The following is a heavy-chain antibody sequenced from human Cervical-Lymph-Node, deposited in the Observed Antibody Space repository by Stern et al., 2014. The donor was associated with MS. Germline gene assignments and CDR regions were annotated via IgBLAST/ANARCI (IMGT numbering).Heavy chain of an antibody. Sequence: MQLVESGAEVRKPGSSVKVSCKASGGTFSRYGISWVRQAPGQGLEWMGGIIPVVGTADYAEQFQGRVAITADGSTSTAYMELSSLTSADTAVYYCARGPNNRDFFEYWGQGTLVTVSS. J-gene: IGHJ4*02. D-gene: IGHD1/OR15-1a*01. CDR2: IIPVVGTA. V-gene: IGHV1-69*01. CDR3: ARGPNNRDFFEY. CDR1: GGTFSRYG.